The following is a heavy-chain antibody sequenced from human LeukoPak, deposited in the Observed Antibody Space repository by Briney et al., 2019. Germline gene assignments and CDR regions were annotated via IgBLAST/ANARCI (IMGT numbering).Heavy chain of an antibody. J-gene: IGHJ4*02. CDR2: IGNTET. V-gene: IGHV3-23*01. CDR3: AKDWIQFNRVFDCFDS. D-gene: IGHD5-18*01. CDR1: GFPFETNA. Sequence: GGSLRLSWATSGFPFETNAMSWVRQAPGKGLEWVATIGNTETFYADSVTGRFTISRDNSKNTVNLQMNRLRVEDTAIYYCAKDWIQFNRVFDCFDSWGQGTLVTVSS.